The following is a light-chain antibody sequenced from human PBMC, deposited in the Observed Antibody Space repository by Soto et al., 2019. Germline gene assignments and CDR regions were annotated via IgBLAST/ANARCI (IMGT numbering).Light chain of an antibody. CDR2: EVT. J-gene: IGLJ3*02. CDR3: SSYTTTSTLV. CDR1: NSDVGDFNY. V-gene: IGLV2-14*01. Sequence: QSVLTQPASVSGSPGQSITISCTRTNSDVGDFNYVSWYQQHPGKAPKLMIYEVTARPSGVSNRFSGSKSGNSASLTISGLQAEDEADYYCSSYTTTSTLVFGGGTKLTVL.